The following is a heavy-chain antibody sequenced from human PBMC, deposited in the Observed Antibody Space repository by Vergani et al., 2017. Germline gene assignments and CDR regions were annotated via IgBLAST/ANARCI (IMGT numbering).Heavy chain of an antibody. CDR1: GYTFTDYF. D-gene: IGHD2-2*01. CDR2: INPNSGGT. CDR3: ASVGTSCSRDYFDY. Sequence: QVQLVQSGAEVKKPGASVKVPCKAFGYTFTDYFMHWVRQAPGQGLEWMGWINPNSGGTNYAQKFQARVTMTSDTSISTAYMELSNLRSDDTALYYCASVGTSCSRDYFDYWGQGTLVIVSS. J-gene: IGHJ4*02. V-gene: IGHV1-2*02.